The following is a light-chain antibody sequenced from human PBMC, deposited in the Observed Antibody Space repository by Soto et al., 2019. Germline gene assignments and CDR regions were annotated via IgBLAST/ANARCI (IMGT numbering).Light chain of an antibody. CDR1: QRIDRY. CDR2: DAS. J-gene: IGKJ1*01. CDR3: QQYKDGAWT. V-gene: IGKV1-5*01. Sequence: DIQLTQSPSTLSASVGDRVTVTRRASQRIDRYLAWYQQKPGKAPKLLVYDASTLEGGVPSSFSGSGSATEFILTISSLQPDDFATYYCQQYKDGAWTFGQGTRVEIK.